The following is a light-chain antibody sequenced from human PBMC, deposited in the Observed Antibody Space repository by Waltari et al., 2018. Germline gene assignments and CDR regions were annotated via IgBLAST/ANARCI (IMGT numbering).Light chain of an antibody. Sequence: DFQVTQSPSSLSASVGDTGTITCRASQSISSYLIWYQQIPRKAPRLLIYAAASLQSRVPSRFSGSGSGTDFTLTISSLQPKDFATYYCQQSYSTPRMYTFGQGTKLEIK. CDR3: QQSYSTPRMYT. CDR1: QSISSY. J-gene: IGKJ2*01. CDR2: AAA. V-gene: IGKV1-39*01.